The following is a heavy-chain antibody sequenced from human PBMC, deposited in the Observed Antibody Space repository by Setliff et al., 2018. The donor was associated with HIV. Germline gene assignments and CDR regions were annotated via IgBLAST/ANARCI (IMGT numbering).Heavy chain of an antibody. CDR1: GYTFSNYG. CDR3: AIYSSNWWGWFDP. V-gene: IGHV1-8*03. Sequence: ASVKVSSKASGYTFSNYGISWVRQATGQGLEWMGWMNPNSGNTGYAQKFQGRVTITADESMSTAYMELSSLRSEDTAVYYCAIYSSNWWGWFDPWGQGTLVTVSS. J-gene: IGHJ5*02. CDR2: MNPNSGNT. D-gene: IGHD2-2*01.